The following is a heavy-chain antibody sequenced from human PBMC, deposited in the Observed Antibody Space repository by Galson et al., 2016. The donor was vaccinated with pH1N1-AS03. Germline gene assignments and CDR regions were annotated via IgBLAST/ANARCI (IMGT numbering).Heavy chain of an antibody. CDR2: MSYEGTTT. Sequence: SLRLSCAASGFMFTHYSMHWVRQAPGKGLEWVAVMSYEGTTTYYADSVKGRFTISRVNSKNTLYLQMNSLRTEDTALYYCAREEGGFGSNWLQTDAFDIWGQGTMVTVSS. J-gene: IGHJ3*02. V-gene: IGHV3-30-3*01. CDR1: GFMFTHYS. CDR3: AREEGGFGSNWLQTDAFDI. D-gene: IGHD6-13*01.